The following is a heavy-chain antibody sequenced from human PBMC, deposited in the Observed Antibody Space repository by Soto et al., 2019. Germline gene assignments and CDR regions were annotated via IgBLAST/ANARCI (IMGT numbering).Heavy chain of an antibody. V-gene: IGHV1-3*01. CDR1: GYTFTHYA. Sequence: QAHLVQSGAEVKKPGASVKVSCQAFGYTFTHYAIHWVRQAPGHSLEWLGWTNAVDGNRKYSESFQGRVTPTTDTSANAVYMELSSLTSEDTAMYYCASSSTWGWADHLYAMDVWGEGTTVIVSS. D-gene: IGHD6-19*01. CDR2: TNAVDGNR. J-gene: IGHJ6*04. CDR3: ASSSTWGWADHLYAMDV.